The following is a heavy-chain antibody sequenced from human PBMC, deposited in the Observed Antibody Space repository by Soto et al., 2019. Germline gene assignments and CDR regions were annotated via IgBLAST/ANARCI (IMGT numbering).Heavy chain of an antibody. CDR2: IGSAGDT. Sequence: EVQLVESGGGLVQPGGTLSLPCAASGFTFSSYDRHWLRQTPGKGREWASAIGSAGDTYYLGSVKGRFTISRDNAKASLYLHLNTLRPGDTAVYFCARGGYASGYYHYAMDLWGQGTTVTVSS. CDR3: ARGGYASGYYHYAMDL. CDR1: GFTFSSYD. V-gene: IGHV3-13*01. D-gene: IGHD6-19*01. J-gene: IGHJ6*02.